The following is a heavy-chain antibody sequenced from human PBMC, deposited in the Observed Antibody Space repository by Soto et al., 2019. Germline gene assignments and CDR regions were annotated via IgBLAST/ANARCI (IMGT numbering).Heavy chain of an antibody. CDR2: ISPKRGET. CDR3: ARGIEQGYDY. V-gene: IGHV1-8*01. Sequence: QVQLVQSGAEVRQPGASVKVSCKASGYTFTDLDVNWVRQVTGQGLVWMGWISPKRGETGYSQKFQGRFTMTRDTSISTAYMELNNLEPEDTGVYYCARGIEQGYDYWGQGTLLTVSS. D-gene: IGHD2-15*01. J-gene: IGHJ4*02. CDR1: GYTFTDLD.